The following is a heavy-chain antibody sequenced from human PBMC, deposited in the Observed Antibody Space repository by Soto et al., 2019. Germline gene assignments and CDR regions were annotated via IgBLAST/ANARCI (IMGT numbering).Heavy chain of an antibody. V-gene: IGHV4-30-4*01. D-gene: IGHD2-15*01. Sequence: QVQLQESGPGLVEPSQTLSLTCTVSGDSISNGYYTWSWIRQPPGKYLEWIGHIYNSVNTYSNPSLNCRVTLTGDSCRIHFYIERSALTAPDTAVYYCAAGPREDHGDYWGQGTLVTVSS. CDR3: AAGPREDHGDY. CDR2: IYNSVNT. CDR1: GDSISNGYYT. J-gene: IGHJ4*02.